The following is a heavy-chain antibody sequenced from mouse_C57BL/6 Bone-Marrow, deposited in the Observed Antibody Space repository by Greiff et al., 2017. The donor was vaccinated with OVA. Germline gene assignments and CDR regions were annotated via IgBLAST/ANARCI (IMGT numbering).Heavy chain of an antibody. CDR2: ISDGGSYT. D-gene: IGHD3-2*02. V-gene: IGHV5-4*01. Sequence: EVQLVESGGGLVKPGGSLKLSCAASGFTFSSYAMSWVRQTPEKRLEWVATISDGGSYTYYPDNVKGRFTISRDNAKNNLYLQMSHLKSEDTAMYYCARGGRLNYAMDYWGQGTSVTVSS. J-gene: IGHJ4*01. CDR1: GFTFSSYA. CDR3: ARGGRLNYAMDY.